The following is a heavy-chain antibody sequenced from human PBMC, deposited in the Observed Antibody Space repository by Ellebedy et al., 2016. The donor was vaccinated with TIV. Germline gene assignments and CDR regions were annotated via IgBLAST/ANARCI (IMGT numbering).Heavy chain of an antibody. CDR1: GYSFTNYW. CDR2: IYPGDSNT. Sequence: GESLKISCKGSGYSFTNYWIGWVRQMPGKGLEWMAIIYPGDSNTIYSPSFQGQVTISADRSVTTAYLHFNSLKPSDTAVYYCAKLGHRATPDDSWGQGTLVTVSS. D-gene: IGHD1-14*01. CDR3: AKLGHRATPDDS. V-gene: IGHV5-51*01. J-gene: IGHJ4*02.